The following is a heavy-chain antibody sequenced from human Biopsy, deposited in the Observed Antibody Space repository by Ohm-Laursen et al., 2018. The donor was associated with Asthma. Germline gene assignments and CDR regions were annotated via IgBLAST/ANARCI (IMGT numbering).Heavy chain of an antibody. J-gene: IGHJ6*02. CDR3: ARAVDYSHYYGIDV. CDR2: ISVYSGNT. Sequence: SVKVSCKTSGYTFNSAGITWVRQAPGQGLEWMGWISVYSGNTRVAQKLQDRVTMITDTSTSTAYMELRSLRSDDTAVYFCARAVDYSHYYGIDVWGQGTTVTVS. CDR1: GYTFNSAG. V-gene: IGHV1-18*01. D-gene: IGHD3-10*01.